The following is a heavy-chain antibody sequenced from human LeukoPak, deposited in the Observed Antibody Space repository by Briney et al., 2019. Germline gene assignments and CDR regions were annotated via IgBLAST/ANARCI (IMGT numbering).Heavy chain of an antibody. Sequence: GGSLRLSCAASGFTVSANYMNWVRQAPGKGLEWVSVIYSGGSTYYADSVEGRFTISSDNSKNTLYLQMNSLRAGDTAVYYCARDTVTTFRFRDYYYYGMDVWGQGTTVTVSS. CDR1: GFTVSANY. J-gene: IGHJ6*02. CDR2: IYSGGST. D-gene: IGHD4-17*01. CDR3: ARDTVTTFRFRDYYYYGMDV. V-gene: IGHV3-53*01.